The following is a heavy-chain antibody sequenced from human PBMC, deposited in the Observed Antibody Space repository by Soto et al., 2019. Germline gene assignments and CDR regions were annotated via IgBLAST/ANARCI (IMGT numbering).Heavy chain of an antibody. J-gene: IGHJ4*02. V-gene: IGHV4-59*12. Sequence: PSETLSLTCTVSGGSINSYCWSWIRQPPGKGLEWIAYIFDSGNANYNPSIKSRVTISVDTSKNQFSLQLNSVTPEDTAVYYCSRDHSVEGQQLVLPFDYWGQGTLVTVSS. CDR3: SRDHSVEGQQLVLPFDY. D-gene: IGHD6-13*01. CDR1: GGSINSYC. CDR2: IFDSGNA.